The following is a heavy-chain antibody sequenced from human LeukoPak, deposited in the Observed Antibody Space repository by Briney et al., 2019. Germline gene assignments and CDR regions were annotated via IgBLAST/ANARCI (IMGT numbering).Heavy chain of an antibody. J-gene: IGHJ3*02. V-gene: IGHV4-59*08. Sequence: SETLSLTCTVSSGSMRDYHWSWIRQPPGKGLAWLRHVFYSGTSSYNSSLMRPLTISLDTTKNQFSLDLDSVTAADTATYYCARHSLEWELLGNDAFDIWGQGTMVAVSS. CDR1: SGSMRDYH. D-gene: IGHD1-26*01. CDR2: VFYSGTS. CDR3: ARHSLEWELLGNDAFDI.